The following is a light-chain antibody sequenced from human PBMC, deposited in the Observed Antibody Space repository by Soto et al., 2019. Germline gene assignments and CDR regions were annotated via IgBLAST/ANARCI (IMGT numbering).Light chain of an antibody. CDR3: QQSFSTPT. J-gene: IGKJ5*01. Sequence: DIHMTDSRSSLATSIVDRVAITCRASQRINIYLNWYRQKPGKAPELLIYSASNLQSGVPSRFSGSGSGTDFTLTISGLQSEDFATYYCQQSFSTPTFGQGTRLEIK. CDR1: QRINIY. CDR2: SAS. V-gene: IGKV1-39*01.